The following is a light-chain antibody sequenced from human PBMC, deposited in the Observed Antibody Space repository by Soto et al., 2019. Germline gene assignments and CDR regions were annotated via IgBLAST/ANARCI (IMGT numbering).Light chain of an antibody. Sequence: IVLTHSPAALSLSPGGRATLSCRASQDVMYDLAWYQQKPGQAPRLLVYGASTRATDAPPRFRGSGSGREFSLTISSLQSEDFATYYCQQYRSWPRTFGQGTKVDIK. V-gene: IGKV3-15*01. J-gene: IGKJ1*01. CDR2: GAS. CDR3: QQYRSWPRT. CDR1: QDVMYD.